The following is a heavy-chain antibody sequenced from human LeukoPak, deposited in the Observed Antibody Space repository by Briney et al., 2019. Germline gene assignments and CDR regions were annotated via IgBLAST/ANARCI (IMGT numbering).Heavy chain of an antibody. CDR3: ARDWYYYDSSGYQGSSGY. CDR1: GGTFSSYA. V-gene: IGHV1-69*04. CDR2: IIPILGIA. D-gene: IGHD3-22*01. Sequence: ASVKVSCKASGGTFSSYAISWVRQAPGQGLEWMGRIIPILGIANYAQKFQGRVTITADKSTGTAYMELSSLRSEDTAVYYCARDWYYYDSSGYQGSSGYWGQGTLVTVSS. J-gene: IGHJ4*02.